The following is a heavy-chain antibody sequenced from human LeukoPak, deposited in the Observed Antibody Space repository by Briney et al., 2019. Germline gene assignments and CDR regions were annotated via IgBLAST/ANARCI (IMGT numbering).Heavy chain of an antibody. CDR2: INTNTGNP. V-gene: IGHV7-4-1*02. CDR1: GYTFTLYS. CDR3: ARDRRSGSYDY. D-gene: IGHD3-10*01. Sequence: ASVKVSRKTSGYTFTLYSINWVRQAPGQGLEWMGYINTNTGNPTYAQGFTGRFVFSLDTSVSTAYLQISSLEAEDTAVYYCARDRRSGSYDYWGQGTLVTVSS. J-gene: IGHJ4*02.